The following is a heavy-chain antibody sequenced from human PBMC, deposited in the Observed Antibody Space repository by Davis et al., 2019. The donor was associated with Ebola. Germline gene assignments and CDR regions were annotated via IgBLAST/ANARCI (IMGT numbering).Heavy chain of an antibody. CDR1: GFTVSSNY. CDR3: ARLMDTDPPHFDY. D-gene: IGHD3-10*01. V-gene: IGHV3-66*04. Sequence: GESLKISCAASGFTVSSNYMSWVRQAPGRGLEWVSVLYSGGYTYYADSVKGRFTISRDNPTNTLLLQMNSLRAEDTAVYYCARLMDTDPPHFDYWGQGTLVTVSS. J-gene: IGHJ4*02. CDR2: LYSGGYT.